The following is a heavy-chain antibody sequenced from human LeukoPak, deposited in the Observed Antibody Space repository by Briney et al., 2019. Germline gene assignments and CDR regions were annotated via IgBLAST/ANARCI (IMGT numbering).Heavy chain of an antibody. J-gene: IGHJ4*02. V-gene: IGHV4/OR15-8*02. CDR2: IYHTGTT. Sequence: SETLSLTCFVSGGSISNGNWCTWVRQPPVKGLEWIGEIYHTGTTNYNASLESRVTISIDESNNRFSLNLRSLTAADTAIYYCATRSPLVNAILWGQGTLATVSS. CDR3: ATRSPLVNAIL. D-gene: IGHD1-26*01. CDR1: GGSISNGNW.